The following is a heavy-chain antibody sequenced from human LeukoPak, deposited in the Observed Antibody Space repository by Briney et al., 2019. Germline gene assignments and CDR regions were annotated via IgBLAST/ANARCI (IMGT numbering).Heavy chain of an antibody. J-gene: IGHJ5*02. Sequence: ASVKVSCKASGYTFTSYYIHWVRQAPGQGLEWMGIINPSGGSTSYAQKFQGRVTITADESTSTAYMELSSLRSEDTAVYYCARGDFWSGYYHPWGQGTLVTVSS. CDR2: INPSGGST. D-gene: IGHD3-3*01. V-gene: IGHV1-46*01. CDR3: ARGDFWSGYYHP. CDR1: GYTFTSYY.